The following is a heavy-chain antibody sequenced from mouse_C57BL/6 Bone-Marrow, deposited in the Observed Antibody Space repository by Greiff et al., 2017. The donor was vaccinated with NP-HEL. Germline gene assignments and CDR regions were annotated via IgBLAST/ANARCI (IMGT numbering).Heavy chain of an antibody. Sequence: EVKLQESGAELVKPGASVKLSCTASGFNIKDYYMHWVKQRTEQGLEWIGRIDPEDGETKYAPKFQGKATITADTTSNTAYLQHRSLTSEDTAVYYCARNYYCSSFDYWGQGTTLTVSS. J-gene: IGHJ2*01. CDR2: IDPEDGET. V-gene: IGHV14-2*01. D-gene: IGHD1-1*01. CDR1: GFNIKDYY. CDR3: ARNYYCSSFDY.